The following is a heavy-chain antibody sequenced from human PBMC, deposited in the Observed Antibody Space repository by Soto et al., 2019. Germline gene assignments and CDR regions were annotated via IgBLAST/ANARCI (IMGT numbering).Heavy chain of an antibody. V-gene: IGHV3-30*03. Sequence: QVQLVESGGGVVQPGRSLRLSCAASGFTFSSYGMHWVRQAPGKGLEWVAVISYDGSNKYYADSVKGRFTISRDNSKNTLYLQMNSLRAEDTAVYYCARELRRRITMTSGAWSVFDYWGQGTLVTVSS. D-gene: IGHD3-22*01. CDR2: ISYDGSNK. CDR1: GFTFSSYG. J-gene: IGHJ4*02. CDR3: ARELRRRITMTSGAWSVFDY.